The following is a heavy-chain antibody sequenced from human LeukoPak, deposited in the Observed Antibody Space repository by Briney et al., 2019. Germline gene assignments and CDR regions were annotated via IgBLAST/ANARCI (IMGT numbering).Heavy chain of an antibody. Sequence: PGGSLRLSCAASGFTFSSYAMSWVRQAPGKGLEWVSAISGSGGSTYYADSVKGRFTISRDNSKNTLYLQMNSLRAEDTAVYYCAKDRSGSSRKLVFDYWGQGTLVTVSS. J-gene: IGHJ4*02. V-gene: IGHV3-23*01. CDR2: ISGSGGST. CDR1: GFTFSSYA. CDR3: AKDRSGSSRKLVFDY. D-gene: IGHD1-26*01.